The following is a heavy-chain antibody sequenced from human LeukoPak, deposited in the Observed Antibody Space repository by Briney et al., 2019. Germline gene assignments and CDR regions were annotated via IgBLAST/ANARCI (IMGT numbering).Heavy chain of an antibody. CDR3: ARDGPGSSGWYQLAYYYYYMDV. CDR1: GYTFTGYY. Sequence: VASVKVSCKASGYTFTGYYMHWVRQAPGQGLEWMGWINPNSGGTNYAQKFQGRVTMTRDTSISTAYMELSRLRSDDTAVYYCARDGPGSSGWYQLAYYYYYMDVWGKGTTVTVSS. D-gene: IGHD6-19*01. V-gene: IGHV1-2*02. J-gene: IGHJ6*03. CDR2: INPNSGGT.